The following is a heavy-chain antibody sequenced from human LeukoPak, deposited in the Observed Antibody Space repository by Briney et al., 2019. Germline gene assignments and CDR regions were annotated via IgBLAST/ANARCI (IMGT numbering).Heavy chain of an antibody. V-gene: IGHV3-30*18. CDR2: ISYDGSDK. D-gene: IGHD6-13*01. CDR3: AKVGISGGSWYPKGAFDI. J-gene: IGHJ3*02. Sequence: GGSLRLSCAASGFTFSSYGMHWVRQAPGKGLEWVAVISYDGSDKYYADSVKGRFTISRDNSKNTLYLQMNSLRAEDTAVYYCAKVGISGGSWYPKGAFDIWGQGTMVTVSS. CDR1: GFTFSSYG.